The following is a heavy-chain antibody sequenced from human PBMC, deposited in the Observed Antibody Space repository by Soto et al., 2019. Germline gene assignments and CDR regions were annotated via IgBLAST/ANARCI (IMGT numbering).Heavy chain of an antibody. J-gene: IGHJ6*02. Sequence: QVQLVESGGGVVQPGRSLRLSCAASGFTFSDYAMHWVRQPPGKGLEWVAIISSDGKNTYYGDSVKGRFTISRDDSSSPLSLQMNGMRPEDTAVYFCARVHCTTELCSGLYFYYALDVWGQRNTVTVSS. V-gene: IGHV3-30*01. D-gene: IGHD2-21*01. CDR3: ARVHCTTELCSGLYFYYALDV. CDR1: GFTFSDYA. CDR2: ISSDGKNT.